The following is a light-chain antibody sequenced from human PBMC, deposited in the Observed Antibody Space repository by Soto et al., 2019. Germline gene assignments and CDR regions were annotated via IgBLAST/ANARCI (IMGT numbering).Light chain of an antibody. CDR3: QQDGPSPQQYGTSSLLT. J-gene: IGKJ4*01. Sequence: EIVLTQSPGTLSLSPGERATLSCRASQSVSSRYLAWYQQKPGQAPRLLISGAFTRATGIPDRFSGSGSGTDFTPTISRLEPEDFAIYDGQQDGPSPQQYGTSSLLTFGGGTKVEIK. CDR1: QSVSSRY. V-gene: IGKV3-20*01. CDR2: GAF.